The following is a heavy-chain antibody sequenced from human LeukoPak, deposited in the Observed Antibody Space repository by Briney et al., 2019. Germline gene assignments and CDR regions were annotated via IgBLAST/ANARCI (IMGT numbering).Heavy chain of an antibody. V-gene: IGHV4-30-4*01. CDR1: DRSVNSGDSY. CDR3: AGVDHWYFGL. J-gene: IGHJ2*01. D-gene: IGHD2-2*03. CDR2: INYSGTT. Sequence: PSQTLSLTCAVSDRSVNSGDSYWSWVRQPPGKGLEWIGYINYSGTTYYNPSLESRLTMSLDTSKNHFSLKLSSVTAADMAVYFCAGVDHWYFGLWGRGTLVTVSS.